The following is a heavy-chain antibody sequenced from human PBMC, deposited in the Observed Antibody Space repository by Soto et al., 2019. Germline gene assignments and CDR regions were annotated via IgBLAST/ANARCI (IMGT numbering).Heavy chain of an antibody. Sequence: SETLSLTCTVSGGSISSSSYYWGWIRQPPGKGLEWIGSIYYSGSTYYNPSLKSRVTISVDTSKNQFSLKLSSVTAADTAVYYCARHLSYPVLRSYYYYYMDVWGKGTTVTVSS. J-gene: IGHJ6*03. CDR2: IYYSGST. V-gene: IGHV4-39*01. CDR3: ARHLSYPVLRSYYYYYMDV. D-gene: IGHD2-2*01. CDR1: GGSISSSSYY.